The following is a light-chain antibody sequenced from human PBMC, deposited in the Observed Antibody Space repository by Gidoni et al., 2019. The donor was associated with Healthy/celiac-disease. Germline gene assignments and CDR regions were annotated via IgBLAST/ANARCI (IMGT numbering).Light chain of an antibody. V-gene: IGKV3-11*01. J-gene: IGKJ4*01. CDR1: QSVSSN. CDR3: QQRSNWPPLT. CDR2: DAS. Sequence: EIVLTQSTATLSLSPGERATLSCRASQSVSSNLAWYQQKPGQAPRLLIYDASNRATGIPARFSGSGSGTDFTLTISSLEPEDFAVYYCQQRSNWPPLTFGGGTKVEIK.